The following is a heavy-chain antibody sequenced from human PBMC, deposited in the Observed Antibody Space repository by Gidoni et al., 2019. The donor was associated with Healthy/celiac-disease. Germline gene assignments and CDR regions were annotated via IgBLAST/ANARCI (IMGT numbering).Heavy chain of an antibody. CDR3: AVDGRYSGSYGDAFDI. D-gene: IGHD1-26*01. CDR2: SVVGSVNT. V-gene: IGHV1-58*01. J-gene: IGHJ3*02. CDR1: EFTFTSSA. Sequence: QMQLVQSGPEVKKPGTSVKVSCKASEFTFTSSAVQWVRQARGPRLEWIGWSVVGSVNTNYAQKFQERVIITRYMSTSTAYMVLSSLRSEDTAVYYCAVDGRYSGSYGDAFDIWGQGTMVTVSS.